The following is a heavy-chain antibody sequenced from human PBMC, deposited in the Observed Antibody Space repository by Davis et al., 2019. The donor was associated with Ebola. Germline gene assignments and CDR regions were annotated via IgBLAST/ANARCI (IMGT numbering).Heavy chain of an antibody. V-gene: IGHV3-73*01. CDR1: GFTFSGSA. D-gene: IGHD4-17*01. Sequence: GGSLRLSCAASGFTFSGSAMHWVRQASGKGLEWLGRIRDKANNYATAYAASVKGRFTISRDDSKNTAYLQMNSLKTEDTAVYYCTSTLDGDYVDYWGQGTLVTVSS. J-gene: IGHJ4*02. CDR2: IRDKANNYAT. CDR3: TSTLDGDYVDY.